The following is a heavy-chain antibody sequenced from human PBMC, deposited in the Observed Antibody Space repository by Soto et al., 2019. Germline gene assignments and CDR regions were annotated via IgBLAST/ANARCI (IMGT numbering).Heavy chain of an antibody. Sequence: EVQLVESGGGLVKPGGSLRLSCAASGFTFSSYSMNWVRQAPGKGLEWVSSISSSSSYIYYADSVKGRFTISRDNAKNSLYLQMNSRRAEDTAVYYCARDKFSSAGWFDPWGQGTLVTVSS. J-gene: IGHJ5*02. CDR1: GFTFSSYS. V-gene: IGHV3-21*01. CDR2: ISSSSSYI. CDR3: ARDKFSSAGWFDP. D-gene: IGHD6-6*01.